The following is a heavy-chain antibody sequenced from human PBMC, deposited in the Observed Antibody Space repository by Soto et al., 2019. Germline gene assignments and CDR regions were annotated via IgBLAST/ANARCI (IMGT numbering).Heavy chain of an antibody. V-gene: IGHV3-33*01. CDR3: ARTDCSSSDCPRDLVGAVTMDY. CDR1: GFPFSTYA. Sequence: GGSLRLSCAAAGFPFSTYAMHWVRQAPGKGLEWVAVVWYDGTDKNYADSVKGRFTISRDNSKSTLYLQMDHLRVEDTGVYHCARTDCSSSDCPRDLVGAVTMDYWGQGTPVTGSS. J-gene: IGHJ4*02. D-gene: IGHD2-2*01. CDR2: VWYDGTDK.